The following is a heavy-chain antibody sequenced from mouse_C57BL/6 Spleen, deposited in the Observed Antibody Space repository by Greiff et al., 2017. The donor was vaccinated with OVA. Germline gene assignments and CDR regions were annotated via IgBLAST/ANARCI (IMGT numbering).Heavy chain of an antibody. CDR3: ARSPIYYDYEGFAY. J-gene: IGHJ3*01. D-gene: IGHD2-4*01. Sequence: EVKLVESVAELVRPGASVKLSCTASGFNIKNTYMHWVKQRPEQGLEWIGRIDPANGNTKYAPKFQGKATITADTSSNTAYLQLSSLTSEDTAIYYCARSPIYYDYEGFAYWGQGTLVTVSA. CDR2: IDPANGNT. CDR1: GFNIKNTY. V-gene: IGHV14-3*01.